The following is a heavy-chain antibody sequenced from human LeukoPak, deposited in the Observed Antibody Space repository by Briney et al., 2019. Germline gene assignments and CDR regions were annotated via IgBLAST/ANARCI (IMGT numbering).Heavy chain of an antibody. CDR3: ARQTGSGLFILP. D-gene: IGHD3/OR15-3a*01. CDR1: GGSISYYY. CDR2: IYTSGST. V-gene: IGHV4-4*07. Sequence: SETLSLTCTVSGGSISYYYWSWIRQPAGKGLEWIGRIYTSGSTNYNPSLKSRVTMSVDTSKNQFSLRLTSVTAADTAVYYCARQTGSGLFILPGGQGTLVTVSS. J-gene: IGHJ4*02.